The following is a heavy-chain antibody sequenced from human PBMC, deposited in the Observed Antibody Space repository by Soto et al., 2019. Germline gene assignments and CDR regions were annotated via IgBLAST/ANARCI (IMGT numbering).Heavy chain of an antibody. CDR2: ISATGSTI. CDR1: GFTFSSYS. CDR3: ARDMNY. J-gene: IGHJ4*02. Sequence: GGSRRLSCAASGFTFSSYSINWVRQAPGKGLEWVSYISATGSTIRYADSVKGRFTISRDNANNSLYLQMNTLRDEDTAVYYCARDMNYWGQGTLVTSPQ. V-gene: IGHV3-48*02. D-gene: IGHD3-16*01.